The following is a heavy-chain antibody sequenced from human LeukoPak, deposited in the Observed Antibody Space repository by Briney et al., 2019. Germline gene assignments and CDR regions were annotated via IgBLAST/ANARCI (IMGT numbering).Heavy chain of an antibody. J-gene: IGHJ3*02. Sequence: GSSVKVSCKACGGTFSSYAISWVRQAPGQGLEWMGGIIPIFGTANYAQKFQGRVTITADESTSTAYMELSSLRSEDTAVYYCARGRIVGAPVAFDSWGQGTMVTVSS. D-gene: IGHD1-26*01. CDR2: IIPIFGTA. V-gene: IGHV1-69*01. CDR1: GGTFSSYA. CDR3: ARGRIVGAPVAFDS.